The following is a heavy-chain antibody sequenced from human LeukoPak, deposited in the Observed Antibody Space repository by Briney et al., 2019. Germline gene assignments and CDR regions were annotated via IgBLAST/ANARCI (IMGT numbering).Heavy chain of an antibody. J-gene: IGHJ5*02. Sequence: ASVKVSCKASGYTFTGYYMHWVRQAPGQGLEWMGLINPNSGGTNYAQKFQGRVTMTRDTSISTAYMELSRLRSDDTAVYYCARDGVLVPAAIYWFDPWGQRTLVTVSS. CDR1: GYTFTGYY. CDR2: INPNSGGT. D-gene: IGHD2-2*02. V-gene: IGHV1-2*02. CDR3: ARDGVLVPAAIYWFDP.